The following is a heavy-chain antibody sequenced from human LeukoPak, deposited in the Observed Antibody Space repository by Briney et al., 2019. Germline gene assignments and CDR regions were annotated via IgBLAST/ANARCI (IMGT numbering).Heavy chain of an antibody. CDR1: GGSISSSSYY. CDR2: IYYSGST. J-gene: IGHJ4*02. CDR3: ARVGGRPSGSYYMGIDY. D-gene: IGHD3-10*01. V-gene: IGHV4-39*07. Sequence: SETLSLTCTVSGGSISSSSYYWGWIRQPPGKGLEWIGSIYYSGSTNYNPSLKSRVTISVDTSKNQFSLKLSSVTAADTAVYYCARVGGRPSGSYYMGIDYWGQGTLVTVSS.